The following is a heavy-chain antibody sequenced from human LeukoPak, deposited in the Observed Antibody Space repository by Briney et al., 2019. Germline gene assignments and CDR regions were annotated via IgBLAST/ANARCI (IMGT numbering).Heavy chain of an antibody. D-gene: IGHD2-2*01. V-gene: IGHV4-39*01. J-gene: IGHJ6*03. CDR1: GGSISSSSYY. Sequence: SETLSLTCTVSGGSISSSSYYWGWIRQPPGKGLEWIGSIYYSGSTYYNPSLKSRVTISVDTSKSQFSLKLSSVTAADTAVYYCARVPRSYYYYYYMDVWGKGTTVTVPS. CDR2: IYYSGST. CDR3: ARVPRSYYYYYYMDV.